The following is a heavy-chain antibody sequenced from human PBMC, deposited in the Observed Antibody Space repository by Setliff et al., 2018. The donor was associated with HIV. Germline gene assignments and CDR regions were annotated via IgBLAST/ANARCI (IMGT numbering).Heavy chain of an antibody. CDR2: IYYSGST. CDR3: ARACRSGYDYFHYFDY. J-gene: IGHJ4*02. V-gene: IGHV4-59*01. CDR1: GGSISSYY. Sequence: WETLSLTCTVSGGSISSYYWSWIRQPPGKGLEWIGYIYYSGSTKYNPSLKSRVTISVDTSKNQFSLKLSSVTAADTAVYYCARACRSGYDYFHYFDYWGQGTLVTVSS. D-gene: IGHD5-12*01.